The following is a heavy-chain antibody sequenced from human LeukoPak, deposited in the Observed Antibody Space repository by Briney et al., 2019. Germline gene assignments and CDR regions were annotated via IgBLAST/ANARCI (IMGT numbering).Heavy chain of an antibody. D-gene: IGHD3-22*01. CDR1: GFTFSSYG. Sequence: GRSLRLSCAASGFTFSSYGMHWVRRAPGKGLEWVAVIWYDGSNKYYADSVKGRFTISRDNSKNTLYLQMNSLRAEDTAVYYCARDPNYYDSSGCDYWGQGTLVTVSS. J-gene: IGHJ4*02. CDR2: IWYDGSNK. V-gene: IGHV3-33*01. CDR3: ARDPNYYDSSGCDY.